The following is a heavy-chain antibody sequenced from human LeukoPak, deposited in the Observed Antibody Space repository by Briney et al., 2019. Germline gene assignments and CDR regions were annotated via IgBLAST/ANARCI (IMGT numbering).Heavy chain of an antibody. Sequence: GGSLRLFCAASGFTFSSYAMHWVRQAPGKGLEWVAVISYDGSNKYYADSVKGRFTISRDNSKNTLYLQMNSLRAEDTAVYYCAKSPNLGYCSSTSCYPFDYWGQGTLVTVSS. CDR1: GFTFSSYA. CDR2: ISYDGSNK. D-gene: IGHD2-2*01. J-gene: IGHJ4*02. CDR3: AKSPNLGYCSSTSCYPFDY. V-gene: IGHV3-30*04.